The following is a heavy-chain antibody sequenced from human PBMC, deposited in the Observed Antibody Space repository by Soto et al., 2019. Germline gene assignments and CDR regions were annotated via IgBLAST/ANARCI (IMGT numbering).Heavy chain of an antibody. D-gene: IGHD1-7*01. CDR2: IVANGAST. Sequence: GGSLRLSCAASGFTFSNYATYWVRQAPGKGLEWVSSIVANGASTYYADSIKGRFTISRDSSKNSLYLQMNSLRAEDTAVYYCEKAWIHGTINYWGQGTLVTVSS. V-gene: IGHV3-23*01. J-gene: IGHJ4*02. CDR1: GFTFSNYA. CDR3: EKAWIHGTINY.